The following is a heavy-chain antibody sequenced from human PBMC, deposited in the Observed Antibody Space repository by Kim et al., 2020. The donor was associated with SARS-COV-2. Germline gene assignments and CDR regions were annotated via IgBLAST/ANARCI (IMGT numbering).Heavy chain of an antibody. Sequence: ASVKVSCKVSGYTLTELSMHWVRQAPGKGLEWMGGFDPEDGETIYAQKFQGRVTMTEDTSTDTAYMELSSLRSEDTAVYYCATDPASLDYYDSSGYWSWGQGTLVTVSS. D-gene: IGHD3-22*01. CDR3: ATDPASLDYYDSSGYWS. CDR1: GYTLTELS. V-gene: IGHV1-24*01. J-gene: IGHJ5*02. CDR2: FDPEDGET.